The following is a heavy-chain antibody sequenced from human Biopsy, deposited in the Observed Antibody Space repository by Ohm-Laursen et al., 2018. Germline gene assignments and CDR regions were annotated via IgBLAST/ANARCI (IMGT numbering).Heavy chain of an antibody. Sequence: SLRLSCAAFGFTYTTFAMSWARQAPGKGPEWVSTISANGATSYYADSVKGRFTISRDNSKNTLYLQMNSVRADDTAIYYCAKGGSITIFGVVINNCFDPWGQGTRVTVSS. CDR2: ISANGATS. V-gene: IGHV3-23*01. CDR3: AKGGSITIFGVVINNCFDP. CDR1: GFTYTTFA. D-gene: IGHD3-3*01. J-gene: IGHJ5*02.